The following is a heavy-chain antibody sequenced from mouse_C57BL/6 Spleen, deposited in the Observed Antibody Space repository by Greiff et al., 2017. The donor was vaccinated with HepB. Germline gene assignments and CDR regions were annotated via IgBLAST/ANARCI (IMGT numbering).Heavy chain of an antibody. Sequence: QVQLKQPGAELVKPGASVKLSCKASGYTFTSYWMHWVKQRPGQGLEWIGMIHPNSGSTNYNEKFKSKATLTVDKSSSTAYMQLSSLTSEDSAVYYCARSTMITTSYYYAMDYWGQGTSVTVSS. CDR1: GYTFTSYW. CDR3: ARSTMITTSYYYAMDY. D-gene: IGHD2-4*01. V-gene: IGHV1-64*01. J-gene: IGHJ4*01. CDR2: IHPNSGST.